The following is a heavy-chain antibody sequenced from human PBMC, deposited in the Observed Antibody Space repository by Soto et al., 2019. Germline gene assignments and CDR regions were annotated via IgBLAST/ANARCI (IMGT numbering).Heavy chain of an antibody. CDR3: AKVLKAVAGTYDY. CDR2: ISGSGDYT. D-gene: IGHD6-19*01. V-gene: IGHV3-23*01. Sequence: EVQLLESGGGLVQPGGSLRLSCAASGFTFSIYAMSWVRQAPGTGLEWVSAISGSGDYTYYADSVKGRFAISRDNSKNTLYLKMNSLRAEDTAVYYCAKVLKAVAGTYDYWGQGTLVTVSS. CDR1: GFTFSIYA. J-gene: IGHJ4*02.